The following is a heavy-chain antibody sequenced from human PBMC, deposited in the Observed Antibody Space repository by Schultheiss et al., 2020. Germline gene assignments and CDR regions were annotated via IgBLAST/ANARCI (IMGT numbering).Heavy chain of an antibody. CDR2: IYNSGST. CDR3: ARTPSYYGSGNGEDGMDV. V-gene: IGHV4-39*01. CDR1: GGSISSSNCH. J-gene: IGHJ6*02. Sequence: SQTLSLTCSVSGGSISSSNCHWGWIRQPPGKGLEWIGNIYNSGSTYYNPSLKSRVTISVDTSKNQFSLKLSSVTAADTAVYYCARTPSYYGSGNGEDGMDVWGQGTTVTVSS. D-gene: IGHD3-10*01.